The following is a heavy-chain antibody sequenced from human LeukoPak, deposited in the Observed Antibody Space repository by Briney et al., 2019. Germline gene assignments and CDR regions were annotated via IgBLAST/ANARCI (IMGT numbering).Heavy chain of an antibody. J-gene: IGHJ4*02. CDR2: ISFDGSDK. Sequence: PGGSLRLSCAASGFTFSSYAMHWVRQAPGKGLEWVALISFDGSDKYYADSVKGRCTISRDNSKNTLYLQMNSLRAEDTAVYYCARDTGIAAAGLYYFDYWGQGTLVTVSS. CDR1: GFTFSSYA. V-gene: IGHV3-30*04. D-gene: IGHD6-13*01. CDR3: ARDTGIAAAGLYYFDY.